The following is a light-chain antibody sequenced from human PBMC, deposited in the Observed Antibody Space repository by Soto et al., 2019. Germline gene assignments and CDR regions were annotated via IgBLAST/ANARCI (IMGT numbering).Light chain of an antibody. J-gene: IGKJ4*01. CDR1: QSISSW. CDR2: KAS. CDR3: QQYDSYPLT. V-gene: IGKV1-5*03. Sequence: DIQMTQSPSTLSASVGDRVTITCRASQSISSWLAWYQQKPGKAPKLLIYKASSLASGVPSRFSGSGSGTEFTLTISRLQPDDFETYYCQQYDSYPLTFGGGTKVDIK.